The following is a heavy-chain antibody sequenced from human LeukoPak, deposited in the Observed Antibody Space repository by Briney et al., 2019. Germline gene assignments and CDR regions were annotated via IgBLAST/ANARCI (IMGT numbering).Heavy chain of an antibody. D-gene: IGHD4-11*01. Sequence: SETLSLTCTVSGYSISSGYYWGWIRLPPGKKLEWIGSIYQTGGTYYNPSLKGRVTISVDTSKNQFSLKLNSVTAADTAVYYCARHISIYSNYEEYYMDVWGKGTTVTVSS. V-gene: IGHV4-38-2*02. CDR3: ARHISIYSNYEEYYMDV. CDR1: GYSISSGYY. CDR2: IYQTGGT. J-gene: IGHJ6*03.